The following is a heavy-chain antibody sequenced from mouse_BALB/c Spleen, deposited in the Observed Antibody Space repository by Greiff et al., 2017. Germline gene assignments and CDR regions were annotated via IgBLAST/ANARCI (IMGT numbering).Heavy chain of an antibody. CDR1: GFTFSSYG. CDR2: ISSGGSYT. Sequence: EVQVVESGGDLVKPGGSLKLSCAASGFTFSSYGMSWVRQTPDKRLEWVATISSGGSYTYYPDSVKGRFTISRDNAKNTLYLQMSSLKSEDTAMYYCARHSYYFDYWGQGTTLTVSS. V-gene: IGHV5-6*01. CDR3: ARHSYYFDY. J-gene: IGHJ2*01.